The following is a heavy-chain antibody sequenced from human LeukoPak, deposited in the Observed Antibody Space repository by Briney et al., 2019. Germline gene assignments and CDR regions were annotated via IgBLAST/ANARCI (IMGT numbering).Heavy chain of an antibody. J-gene: IGHJ6*03. CDR3: ARGFGVAYYYYSMDV. CDR1: GFTFSNFE. D-gene: IGHD3-3*01. Sequence: GGSLRLSCAASGFTFSNFEMNWVRQAPGKGLEWVSYIDFSGRTIYYADSVKGRFAISRDNARNSLSLQMISLRAEDTAVYYCARGFGVAYYYYSMDVWGKGTTVTISS. V-gene: IGHV3-48*03. CDR2: IDFSGRTI.